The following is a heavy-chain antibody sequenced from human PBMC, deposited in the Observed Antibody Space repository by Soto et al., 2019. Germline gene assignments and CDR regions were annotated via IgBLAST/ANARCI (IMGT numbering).Heavy chain of an antibody. J-gene: IGHJ4*02. V-gene: IGHV3-13*01. CDR2: LDSRGYT. D-gene: IGHD1-1*01. CDR3: ATERIGTDYFDN. CDR1: GFTFSNHD. Sequence: EVHLVESGGGLEQPGGSLRLSCAASGFTFSNHDMHWVRQAPGKGLEWVSGLDSRGYTNYAASVKGRFRISGDSGKKSFPPQKNHPRAEDTAPFFCATERIGTDYFDNWGQGTLVTVSS.